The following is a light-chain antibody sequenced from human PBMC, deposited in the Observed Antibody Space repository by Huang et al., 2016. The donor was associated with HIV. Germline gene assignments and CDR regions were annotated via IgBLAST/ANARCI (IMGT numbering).Light chain of an antibody. CDR2: WAA. CDR3: QQYYRTPLT. CDR1: QSVFYSSNKNNY. J-gene: IGKJ4*01. Sequence: DIVMTQSPDSLAVFRGGRVTITCKSTQSVFYSSNKNNYVAWDQQNPGPPPRLLIDWAAARECGVPNRFDGGGCGTDVTITSSNLQAEDVAVDYCQQYYRTPLTFGGGTKVEIK. V-gene: IGKV4-1*01.